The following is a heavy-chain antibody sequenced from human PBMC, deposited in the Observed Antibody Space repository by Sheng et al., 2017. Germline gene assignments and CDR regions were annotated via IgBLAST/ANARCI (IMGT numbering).Heavy chain of an antibody. CDR3: AKLGKSVSYGDYRFPFDI. CDR2: ISGSGGSA. D-gene: IGHD4-17*01. Sequence: EMQLVESGGALVQTGGSLRLSCVSSQFTFGTYAMSWVRQAPGKGLEWVSAISGSGGSANYADSVKGRFSLSRDNSKNTLYLQMNSLRAEDTAVYYCAKLGKSVSYGDYRFPFDIWGQG. J-gene: IGHJ3*02. V-gene: IGHV3-23*04. CDR1: QFTFGTYA.